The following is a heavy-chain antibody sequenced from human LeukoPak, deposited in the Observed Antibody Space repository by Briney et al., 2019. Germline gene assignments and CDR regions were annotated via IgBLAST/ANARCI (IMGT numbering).Heavy chain of an antibody. CDR2: INPNSGGT. CDR1: GYTFTGYY. Sequence: ASVKVSCKASGYTFTGYYMHWVRQAPGQGLEWMGWINPNSGGTNYAQKFQGRVTMTRDTSISTAYMELSRLRSDDTAVYYCAGDHRHCSSTSCYNWFDPWGQGTLVTVSS. V-gene: IGHV1-2*02. D-gene: IGHD2-2*01. J-gene: IGHJ5*02. CDR3: AGDHRHCSSTSCYNWFDP.